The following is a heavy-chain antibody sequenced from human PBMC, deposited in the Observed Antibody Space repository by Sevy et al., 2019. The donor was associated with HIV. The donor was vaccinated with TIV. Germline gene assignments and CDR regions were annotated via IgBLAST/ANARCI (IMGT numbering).Heavy chain of an antibody. Sequence: GGSLRLSCAASGFAFSSSWMTWVRQAPGKGLEWVANIKQDGSEKYYVDFLKGRFTISRDNAKNSLYLQMNSLRAEDTAVYYCAKISEEYIQTWYPPDYWGQGTLVTVSS. CDR2: IKQDGSEK. V-gene: IGHV3-7*01. CDR1: GFAFSSSW. CDR3: AKISEEYIQTWYPPDY. D-gene: IGHD5-18*01. J-gene: IGHJ4*02.